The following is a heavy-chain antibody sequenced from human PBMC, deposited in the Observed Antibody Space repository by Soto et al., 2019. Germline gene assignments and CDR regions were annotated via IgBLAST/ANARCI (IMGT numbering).Heavy chain of an antibody. J-gene: IGHJ6*02. D-gene: IGHD3-10*01. CDR3: AKCGSGCYDSV. V-gene: IGHV3-7*03. CDR1: EFIFNTHW. Sequence: EGSPRLSCVASEFIFNTHWMSWVRQAPGKGLEWVASINQDGSAKKYGKSVEGRFTISRDNDKNSLYLQMNNLSADDTAVYYCAKCGSGCYDSVWGQGAPVTVSS. CDR2: INQDGSAK.